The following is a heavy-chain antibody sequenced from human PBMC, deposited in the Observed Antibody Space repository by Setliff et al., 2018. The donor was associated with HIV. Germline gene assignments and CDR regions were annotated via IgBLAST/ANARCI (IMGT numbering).Heavy chain of an antibody. CDR3: ARYPGSGYYYAPFDY. D-gene: IGHD3-22*01. CDR2: ISDSGGST. V-gene: IGHV3-23*01. CDR1: GFTFSSYA. J-gene: IGHJ4*02. Sequence: LRLSCAASGFTFSSYAMSWVRQAPGKGLEWVSAISDSGGSTYYADSVKGRFTISRDNSKNTLYLQMNSLRAEDTAVYYCARYPGSGYYYAPFDYWGQGTLVTVSS.